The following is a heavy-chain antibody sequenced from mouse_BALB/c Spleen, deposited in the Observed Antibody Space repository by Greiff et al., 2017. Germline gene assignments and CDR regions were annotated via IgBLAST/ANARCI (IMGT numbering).Heavy chain of an antibody. D-gene: IGHD2-4*01. V-gene: IGHV1-63*02. CDR2: IYPGGGYT. J-gene: IGHJ3*01. CDR1: GYTFTNYW. Sequence: QVQLQQSGAELVRPGTSVKISCKASGYTFTNYWLGWVKQRPGHGLEWIGDIYPGGGYTNYNGKFKGKATLTADTSSSTAYMQLSSLTSEDSAVYFCARGGITTRFAHWGQGTLVTVSA. CDR3: ARGGITTRFAH.